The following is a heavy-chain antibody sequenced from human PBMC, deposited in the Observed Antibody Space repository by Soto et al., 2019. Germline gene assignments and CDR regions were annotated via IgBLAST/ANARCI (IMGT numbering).Heavy chain of an antibody. CDR2: TRST. CDR3: ARRGGGFDNWFDP. J-gene: IGHJ5*02. V-gene: IGHV4-59*08. Sequence: TMSDNCSVSDDSITSFYWSCIRQPPGKGLEWIGYTRSTNYNPSLKSRVTISVDTSLNQVSLRLTSVTAADTAVYYCARRGGGFDNWFDPWGQGTLVSVSS. CDR1: DDSITSFY.